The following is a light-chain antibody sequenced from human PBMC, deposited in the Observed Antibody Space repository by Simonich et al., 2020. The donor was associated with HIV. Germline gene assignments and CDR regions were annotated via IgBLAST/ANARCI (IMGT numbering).Light chain of an antibody. CDR3: QQRSNWWT. CDR1: QSVSSY. CDR2: DAS. Sequence: EIVLTQSPATLSLSPGERATLSCRASQSVSSYLAWYQLKPGQAPGLLIYDASNRATGIPARFSGSGSGTDFTLTISSLEPEDFAVYYCQQRSNWWTFGQGTKVEIK. V-gene: IGKV3-11*01. J-gene: IGKJ1*01.